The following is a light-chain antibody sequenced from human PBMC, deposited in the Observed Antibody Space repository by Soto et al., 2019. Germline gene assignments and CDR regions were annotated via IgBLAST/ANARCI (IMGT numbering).Light chain of an antibody. CDR1: QSVSSS. V-gene: IGKV3-20*01. CDR3: QQYGSSGT. J-gene: IGKJ1*01. CDR2: GAS. Sequence: EIVLTQSPATLSLSPGERATLSFRASQSVSSSLAWYQQKLGQAPRLLIYGASNRATGIPDRFSGSGSGTDFTLTISRLEPEDFAVYYCQQYGSSGTFGQGTKVDIK.